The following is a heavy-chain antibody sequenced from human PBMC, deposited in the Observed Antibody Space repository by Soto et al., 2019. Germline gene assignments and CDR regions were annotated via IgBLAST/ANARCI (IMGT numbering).Heavy chain of an antibody. CDR3: ARGYCSSTSCYSAWFDP. V-gene: IGHV1-18*04. CDR1: GYTFTSYG. CDR2: ISAYNGNT. D-gene: IGHD2-2*01. J-gene: IGHJ5*02. Sequence: QVQLVQSGAEVKKPGASVKVSCKASGYTFTSYGISWVRQAPGQGLEWMGWISAYNGNTNYAQKLQGRVTMTTDTSTSAADMELRSLRSDDTAVYYCARGYCSSTSCYSAWFDPWGQGTLVTVSS.